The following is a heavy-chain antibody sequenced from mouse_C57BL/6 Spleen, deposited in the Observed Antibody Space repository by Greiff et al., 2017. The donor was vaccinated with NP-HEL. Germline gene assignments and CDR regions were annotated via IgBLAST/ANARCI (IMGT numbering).Heavy chain of an antibody. Sequence: EVQLVESEGGLVQPGSSMKLSCTASGFTFSDYYMAWVRQVPEKGLEWVANINYYGSSTYYLDPLKSRFTFSRDNAKNILYLQMSSLKSEDTAKYCCARAGPHWYFDVWGTGTTVTVSS. J-gene: IGHJ1*03. CDR1: GFTFSDYY. CDR3: ARAGPHWYFDV. V-gene: IGHV5-16*01. CDR2: INYYGSST. D-gene: IGHD6-1*01.